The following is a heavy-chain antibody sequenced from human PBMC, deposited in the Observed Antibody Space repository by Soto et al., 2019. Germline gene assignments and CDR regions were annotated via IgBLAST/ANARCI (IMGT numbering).Heavy chain of an antibody. Sequence: QVQLVQSGAEVKKPGASVKVSCKASGYTFTSYGISWVRQAPGQGLELMGWISAYNSNTNYAQKLQGRVTMTTDTSTSTAYMELRSLRSDDTAVYYCARVKSFNWNSPTFDYWGPGNLVTVSS. V-gene: IGHV1-18*04. J-gene: IGHJ4*02. CDR2: ISAYNSNT. D-gene: IGHD1-7*01. CDR1: GYTFTSYG. CDR3: ARVKSFNWNSPTFDY.